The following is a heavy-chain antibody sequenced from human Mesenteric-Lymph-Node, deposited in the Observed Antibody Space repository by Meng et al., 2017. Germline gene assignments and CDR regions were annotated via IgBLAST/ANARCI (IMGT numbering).Heavy chain of an antibody. J-gene: IGHJ4*02. Sequence: SCAASGFTFSSYSMNWVRQAPGKGLEWVSSISSSSSYIYYADSVKGRFTISRDNAKNSLYLQMNSLRAEDTAVYYCARGLSHRSPSGSPDYWGQGTLVTVSS. CDR3: ARGLSHRSPSGSPDY. CDR1: GFTFSSYS. CDR2: ISSSSSYI. V-gene: IGHV3-21*01. D-gene: IGHD1-26*01.